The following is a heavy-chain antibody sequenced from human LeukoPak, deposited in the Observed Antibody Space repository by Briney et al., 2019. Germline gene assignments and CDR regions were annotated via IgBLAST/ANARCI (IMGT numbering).Heavy chain of an antibody. D-gene: IGHD6-13*01. CDR2: IKSKIDGGTT. Sequence: PGGSLRLSCAASGFTFSNAWMSWVRQAPGKGLEWVGRIKSKIDGGTTDYAVPVKGRFTISRDDSKNTLDLQMNSLKIEDTAVYYCTTIAAAGQTDYWGQGTLVTVSS. CDR3: TTIAAAGQTDY. V-gene: IGHV3-15*01. CDR1: GFTFSNAW. J-gene: IGHJ4*02.